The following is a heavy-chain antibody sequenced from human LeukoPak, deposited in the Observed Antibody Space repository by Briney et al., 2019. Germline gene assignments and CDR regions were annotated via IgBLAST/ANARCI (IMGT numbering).Heavy chain of an antibody. V-gene: IGHV4-34*01. CDR3: ARGEDGDYYFQH. D-gene: IGHD4-17*01. Sequence: SEALSLTCTVSGGSISSYYWSWIRQPPGKGLEWIGEINHSGSSNYNPSLKSRVTISVDTSKNQFSLKLSSVTAADTAVYYCARGEDGDYYFQHWGQGTLVTVSS. CDR2: INHSGSS. J-gene: IGHJ1*01. CDR1: GGSISSYY.